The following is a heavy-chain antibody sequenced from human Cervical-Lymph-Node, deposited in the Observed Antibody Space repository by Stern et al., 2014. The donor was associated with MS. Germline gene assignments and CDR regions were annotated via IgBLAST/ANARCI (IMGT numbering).Heavy chain of an antibody. CDR2: MNPNSGNT. D-gene: IGHD2-21*01. CDR1: GYTFTSYD. V-gene: IGHV1-8*01. J-gene: IGHJ6*02. CDR3: GKNTRRYRYYYGMDV. Sequence: VQLVQSGAEVKKPGASVKVSCKASGYTFTSYDINWVRQATGQGLEWMGWMNPNSGNTGYAQKFQGRVTMTRNTSISQAYMERTSRRSEDPAFFLWGKNTRRYRYYYGMDVWGQGTTVTVSS.